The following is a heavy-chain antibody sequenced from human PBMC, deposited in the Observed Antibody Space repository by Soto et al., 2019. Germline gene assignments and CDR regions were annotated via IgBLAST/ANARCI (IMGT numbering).Heavy chain of an antibody. CDR1: GYRFTDYG. CDR3: ASEGYQSGSATSSPPPYYGMDV. Sequence: QVQLVQSGSEVKKPGALVKVSCKTSGYRFTDYGISWVRQAPGQGLEWMGWISDYNGKTNYAQKLRGRTFMTTDTSTRTAYMELRSLRPDDTAVYFCASEGYQSGSATSSPPPYYGMDVWGQGTTVTVSS. CDR2: ISDYNGKT. D-gene: IGHD3-10*01. V-gene: IGHV1-18*01. J-gene: IGHJ6*02.